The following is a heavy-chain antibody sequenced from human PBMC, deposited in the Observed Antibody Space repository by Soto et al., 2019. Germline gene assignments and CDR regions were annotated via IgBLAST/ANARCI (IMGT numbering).Heavy chain of an antibody. V-gene: IGHV1-46*01. CDR1: GYTFTSYY. CDR3: ARGLGAAAGAQYGY. CDR2: IDPSGGST. Sequence: QVQLVQSGAEVKKPGASVKVSCKASGYTFTSYYMHWVRQAPGQGLEWMGIIDPSGGSTSYAQKFQGRVTMTRDTSTSTVYMALSSLRSGDTAVHYCARGLGAAAGAQYGYWGQGTLVTVSS. J-gene: IGHJ4*02. D-gene: IGHD6-13*01.